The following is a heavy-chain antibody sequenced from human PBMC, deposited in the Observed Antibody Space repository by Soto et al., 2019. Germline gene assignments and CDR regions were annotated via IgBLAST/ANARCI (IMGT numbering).Heavy chain of an antibody. J-gene: IGHJ6*03. Sequence: GASVKVSCKASGYTFTSYYMHWVRQAPGQGLEWMGIINPSGGSTSYAQKFQGRVTMTRDTSTSTVYMELSSLRSEDTAVYYCARDPGVELRPSYYYYYYMDVWGKGTTVTV. CDR3: ARDPGVELRPSYYYYYYMDV. CDR2: INPSGGST. D-gene: IGHD1-7*01. CDR1: GYTFTSYY. V-gene: IGHV1-46*03.